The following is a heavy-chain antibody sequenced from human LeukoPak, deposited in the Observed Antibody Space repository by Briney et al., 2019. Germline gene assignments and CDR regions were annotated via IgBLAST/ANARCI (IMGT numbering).Heavy chain of an antibody. CDR3: AGTVLRYFDWSPYYYYYYMDV. V-gene: IGHV4-4*02. J-gene: IGHJ6*03. D-gene: IGHD3-9*01. CDR2: IYHSGST. Sequence: SETLSLTCAVSGGSISSSNWWSWVRQPPGKGLEWIGEIYHSGSTNYNPSLKSRVTISVDKSKNQFSLKLSSVTAADTAVYYCAGTVLRYFDWSPYYYYYYMDVWGKGTTVTISS. CDR1: GGSISSSNW.